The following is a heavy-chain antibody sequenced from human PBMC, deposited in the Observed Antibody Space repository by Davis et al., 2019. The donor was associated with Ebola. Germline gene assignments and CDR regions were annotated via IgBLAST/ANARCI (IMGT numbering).Heavy chain of an antibody. Sequence: ASVKVSCKTSGYSFTKYGISWVRQAPGQGLEWMGIINPSGGSTSYAQKFQGRVTMTRDTSTSTVYMELSSLRSEDTAVYYCARFRTYYYVTREGAFDIWGQGTMVTVSS. D-gene: IGHD3-10*02. CDR2: INPSGGST. J-gene: IGHJ3*02. CDR3: ARFRTYYYVTREGAFDI. CDR1: GYSFTKYG. V-gene: IGHV1-46*01.